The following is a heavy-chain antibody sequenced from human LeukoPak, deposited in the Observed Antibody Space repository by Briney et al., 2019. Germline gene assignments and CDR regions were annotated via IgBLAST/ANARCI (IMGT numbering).Heavy chain of an antibody. D-gene: IGHD1-26*01. CDR2: IRQGGNEM. Sequence: AGSLRLSCAASGFRISDYWMTWVRQVPGKGLEGVANIRQGGNEMYYADSVKDRFTICRDNARNSLYLEMNSLRTEDTAVYYCARVGAWELQRVFDYWGQGTPVTVSS. CDR3: ARVGAWELQRVFDY. J-gene: IGHJ4*02. V-gene: IGHV3-7*01. CDR1: GFRISDYW.